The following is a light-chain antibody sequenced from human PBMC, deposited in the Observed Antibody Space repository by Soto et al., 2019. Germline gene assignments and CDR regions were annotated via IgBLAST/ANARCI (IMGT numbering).Light chain of an antibody. Sequence: SVLTQPPSASGSPGQSVTISCTGTSSAVGGYNYVSWYQQHPGKAPKLMIYEVSKRPSGVPDRFSGSKSGNTASLTVSGLQAEDEADYYCNSYAGSNNLYVFGTGTKVTVL. CDR3: NSYAGSNNLYV. J-gene: IGLJ1*01. CDR2: EVS. V-gene: IGLV2-8*01. CDR1: SSAVGGYNY.